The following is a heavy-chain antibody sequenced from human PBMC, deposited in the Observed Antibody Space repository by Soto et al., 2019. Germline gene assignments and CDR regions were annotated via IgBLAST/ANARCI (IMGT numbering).Heavy chain of an antibody. CDR1: GGSISSYY. D-gene: IGHD3-10*01. Sequence: PSETLSLTCSVSGGSISSYYWSWIRQPPGKGLEWIGHIYNSGSTNYNPSLKSRVTVSVDTSKNQFSLKLNSVTAADTAVYYCARVVYGSGILKDDAFDIWGQGTMVT. V-gene: IGHV4-59*01. CDR2: IYNSGST. J-gene: IGHJ3*02. CDR3: ARVVYGSGILKDDAFDI.